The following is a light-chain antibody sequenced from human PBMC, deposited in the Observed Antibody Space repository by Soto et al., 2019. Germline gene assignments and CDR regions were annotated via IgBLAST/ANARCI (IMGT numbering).Light chain of an antibody. J-gene: IGKJ4*01. CDR3: HQYGSPPRT. CDR1: QSVTSSY. V-gene: IGKV3-20*01. CDR2: AAS. Sequence: VLTQSPGTLSLSPGERATLSCRASQSVTSSYLGWYQQKPGQAPRLLIYAASTRATGIPDRFSGSGSGTDFTLTISRLEPEDFAVYYCHQYGSPPRTFGGGTKVEIK.